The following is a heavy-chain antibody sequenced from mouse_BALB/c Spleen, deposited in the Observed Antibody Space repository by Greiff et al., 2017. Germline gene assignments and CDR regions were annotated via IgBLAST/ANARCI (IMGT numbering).Heavy chain of an antibody. CDR3: APPDGYYWYFDV. V-gene: IGHV1-74*01. D-gene: IGHD2-3*01. CDR1: GYTFTSYW. Sequence: VQLQQSGTVLARPGASVKMSCKASGYTFTSYWMHWVKQRPEQGLEWIGRIDPYDSETHYNQKFKDKAILTVDKSSSTAYMQLSSLTSEDSAVYYCAPPDGYYWYFDVWGAGTTVTVSS. CDR2: IDPYDSET. J-gene: IGHJ1*01.